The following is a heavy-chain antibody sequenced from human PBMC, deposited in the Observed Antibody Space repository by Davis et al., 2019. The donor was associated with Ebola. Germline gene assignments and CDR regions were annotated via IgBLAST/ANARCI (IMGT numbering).Heavy chain of an antibody. Sequence: GESLKISCAASGFTFSSYGMHWVRQAPGKGLECVAVISYDGNQKYYADSVKGRFTISRENSKNSLFLQLNSLRAEDTAVYYCAKQLGSGFMYDGMDVWGQGTTVAVSS. J-gene: IGHJ6*02. V-gene: IGHV3-30*18. CDR2: ISYDGNQK. CDR3: AKQLGSGFMYDGMDV. D-gene: IGHD3-3*01. CDR1: GFTFSSYG.